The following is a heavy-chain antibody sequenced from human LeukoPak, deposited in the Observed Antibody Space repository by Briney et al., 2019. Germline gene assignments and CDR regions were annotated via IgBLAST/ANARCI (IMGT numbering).Heavy chain of an antibody. D-gene: IGHD3-16*02. J-gene: IGHJ6*03. V-gene: IGHV4-39*07. CDR1: GGSISSNGYY. CDR3: ARVITLDYYYYYMDV. CDR2: IYHSGST. Sequence: PSETLSLTCTVSGGSISSNGYYWGWIRQPPGKGLEWIGEIYHSGSTNYNSSLKSRVTMSVDTSKNQFSLRLSSVTAADTAVYYCARVITLDYYYYYMDVWGKGTTVTVSS.